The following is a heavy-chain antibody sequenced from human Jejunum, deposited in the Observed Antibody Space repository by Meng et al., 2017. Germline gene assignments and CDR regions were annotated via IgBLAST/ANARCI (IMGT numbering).Heavy chain of an antibody. Sequence: QVKWKEWGPGLVGPSGTLSLTCAVSGASISSGYWWSWVRQPPGKGLEWIGEIHHGGDTNYNPSLKSRVTISVDKSNNQYSLRLTSVTAADTAMYYCARNGAYSADHWGQGTLVTVSS. CDR1: GASISSGYW. CDR2: IHHGGDT. D-gene: IGHD2-15*01. CDR3: ARNGAYSADH. J-gene: IGHJ4*02. V-gene: IGHV4-4*02.